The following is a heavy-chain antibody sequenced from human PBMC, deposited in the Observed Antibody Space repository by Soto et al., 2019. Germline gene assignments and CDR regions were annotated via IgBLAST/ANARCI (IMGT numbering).Heavy chain of an antibody. CDR2: IYYSGST. J-gene: IGHJ4*02. D-gene: IGHD3-22*01. V-gene: IGHV4-39*01. Sequence: SGTLALTCTVSGGSISSSSYYWGWIRQPPGKGLEWIGSIYYSGSTYYNPSLKSRVTISVDTSKNQFSLKLSSVTAADTAVYYCARQNRLYYYDSSGYYSDYWGQGTLVTVSS. CDR1: GGSISSSSYY. CDR3: ARQNRLYYYDSSGYYSDY.